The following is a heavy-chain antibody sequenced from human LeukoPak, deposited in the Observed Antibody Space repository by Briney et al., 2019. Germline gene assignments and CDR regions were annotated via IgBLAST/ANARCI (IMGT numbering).Heavy chain of an antibody. CDR1: GGSISSSSYY. V-gene: IGHV4-39*01. CDR2: IYYSGST. D-gene: IGHD2-15*01. J-gene: IGHJ4*02. Sequence: PSETLPLTCTVSGGSISSSSYYWGWIRQPPGKGLEWIGSIYYSGSTYYNPSLKSRVTISVDTSKNQFSLKLSSVTAADTAVYYCARHEWPRGVADLDYWGQGTLVTVSS. CDR3: ARHEWPRGVADLDY.